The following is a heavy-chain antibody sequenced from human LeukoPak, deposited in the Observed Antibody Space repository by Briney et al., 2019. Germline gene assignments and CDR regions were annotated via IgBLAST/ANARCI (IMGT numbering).Heavy chain of an antibody. Sequence: GSLRLSCTASGFTFGDYAMSWFRQPPMKGLEWLGEIIDSGSTNYNPSLKGRITISLDKTKNQFSLNVNSVTAADTAVYYCATYGPTSGGYTFEYWGQGILVTVSS. CDR3: ATYGPTSGGYTFEY. D-gene: IGHD2-15*01. V-gene: IGHV4-34*12. J-gene: IGHJ4*02. CDR1: GFTFGDYA. CDR2: IIDSGST.